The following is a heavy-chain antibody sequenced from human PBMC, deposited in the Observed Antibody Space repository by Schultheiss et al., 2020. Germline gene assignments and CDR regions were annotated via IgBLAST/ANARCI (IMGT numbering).Heavy chain of an antibody. D-gene: IGHD5-12*01. Sequence: GGSLRLSCAASGFTFSSYAMSWVRQAPGKGLEWVSAISGSGGSTYYADSVKGRFTISRDNSKNTLYLQMNSLRAEDTAVYYCAKEGADIVATIWAMFDYWGQGTLVTVSS. CDR3: AKEGADIVATIWAMFDY. V-gene: IGHV3-23*01. CDR2: ISGSGGST. CDR1: GFTFSSYA. J-gene: IGHJ4*02.